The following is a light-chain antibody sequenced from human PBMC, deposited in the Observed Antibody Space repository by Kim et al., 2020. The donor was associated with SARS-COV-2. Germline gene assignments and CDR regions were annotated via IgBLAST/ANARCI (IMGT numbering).Light chain of an antibody. CDR3: QQYTKWPL. CDR1: QSVSSN. CDR2: GAS. V-gene: IGKV3-15*01. J-gene: IGKJ3*01. Sequence: SVSPGERAPLFCRASQSVSSNVAWYQQKPGLAPRLLIYGASTRATGTPARFSGSGSETEFTLTISSLQSEDFAFYYCQQYTKWPLFGPGTKVDIK.